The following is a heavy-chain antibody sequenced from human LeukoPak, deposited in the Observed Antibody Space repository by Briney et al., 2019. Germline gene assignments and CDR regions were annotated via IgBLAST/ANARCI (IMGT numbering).Heavy chain of an antibody. CDR3: AKVVVVTATWGGFDY. CDR2: ISWNSGSI. CDR1: GFTFDDYA. Sequence: GGSLRLSCAASGFTFDDYAMHWVRQAPGKGLEWVSGISWNSGSIGYADSVKGRFTISRDNAKNSLYLQMNSLRAEDTALYYCAKVVVVTATWGGFDYWGQGTLVTVSS. J-gene: IGHJ4*02. V-gene: IGHV3-9*01. D-gene: IGHD2-21*02.